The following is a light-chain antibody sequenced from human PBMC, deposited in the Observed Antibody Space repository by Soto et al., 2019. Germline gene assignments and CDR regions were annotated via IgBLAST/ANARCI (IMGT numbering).Light chain of an antibody. J-gene: IGKJ4*01. CDR2: AAS. V-gene: IGKV1-39*01. CDR3: QQSYSSPV. Sequence: DIQMTQSPSSLSASVGDRVTISCRASQSISNYLNWYQQQQGKAPKLLIYAASSLQSGVPSRFSGSGSGTDFTLTISSLQPEDFATYYCQQSYSSPVFGGGTKVEIK. CDR1: QSISNY.